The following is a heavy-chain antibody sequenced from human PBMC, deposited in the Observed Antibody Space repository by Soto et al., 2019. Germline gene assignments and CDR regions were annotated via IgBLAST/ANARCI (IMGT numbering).Heavy chain of an antibody. V-gene: IGHV1-3*01. Sequence: QVQLVQSGAEVKKPGASVKVSCKASGYTFTSYAMHWVRQAPGQRLEWMGWINAGNGNTKYSQKFQGRVTITRDTSASTDYMELSSLRSEDTAVYYCAMGLGDYLFDYWGQGTLVTVSS. CDR3: AMGLGDYLFDY. J-gene: IGHJ4*02. CDR2: INAGNGNT. CDR1: GYTFTSYA. D-gene: IGHD4-17*01.